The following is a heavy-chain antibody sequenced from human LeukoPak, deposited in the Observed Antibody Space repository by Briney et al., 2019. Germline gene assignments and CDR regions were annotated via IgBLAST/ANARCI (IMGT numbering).Heavy chain of an antibody. CDR3: ASYPPYSSSPPH. Sequence: SETLSLTCAVSGYSINSAYYWGWIRQPPGKGLEWIGGIYHSGSTYYNPSLKSRVTISVDTSKNQFSLKLSSVTAADTAVYYCASYPPYSSSPPHWGQGTLVTVSS. CDR1: GYSINSAYY. D-gene: IGHD6-6*01. CDR2: IYHSGST. J-gene: IGHJ4*02. V-gene: IGHV4-38-2*01.